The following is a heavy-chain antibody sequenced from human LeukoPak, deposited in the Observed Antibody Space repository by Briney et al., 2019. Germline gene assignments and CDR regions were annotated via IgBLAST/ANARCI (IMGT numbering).Heavy chain of an antibody. V-gene: IGHV3-30-3*01. CDR3: AKDVLLWFGEPSTPFDY. Sequence: GGSLRLSCAASGLTFSRDTMHWVRQAPGKGLEWVAVISYDGSKNHYVDSVKGRFTISRDNSKNTLSLQMNTLRAEDTAVYYCAKDVLLWFGEPSTPFDYWGQGTLVTVSS. D-gene: IGHD3-10*01. CDR2: ISYDGSKN. J-gene: IGHJ4*02. CDR1: GLTFSRDT.